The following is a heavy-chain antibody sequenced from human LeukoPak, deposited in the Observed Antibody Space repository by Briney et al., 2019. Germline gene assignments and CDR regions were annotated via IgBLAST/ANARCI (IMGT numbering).Heavy chain of an antibody. CDR3: ARGVRIAVAGNIDY. Sequence: GGSLRLSCAASGFTFSSYWMSWVRQAPGKGLEWVSAISGSGGGTYYADSVKGRFTISRDNSKNTMYLQMNSLRAEDTAVYYCARGVRIAVAGNIDYWGQGTLVTVSS. J-gene: IGHJ4*02. V-gene: IGHV3-23*01. CDR1: GFTFSSYW. D-gene: IGHD6-19*01. CDR2: ISGSGGGT.